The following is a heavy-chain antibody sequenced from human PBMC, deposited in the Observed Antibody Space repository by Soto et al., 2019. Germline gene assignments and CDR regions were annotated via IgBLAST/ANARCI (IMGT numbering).Heavy chain of an antibody. J-gene: IGHJ6*02. D-gene: IGHD1-1*01. Sequence: GGSLRLSCATSGFTFSSYSMNWVRQAPGKGLEWVSYISSSSSTIYYADSVKGRFTISRDNAKNSLYLQMNSLRDEDTAVYYCATRIGTDYYYYYGLDVWGQGTTVTVSS. V-gene: IGHV3-48*02. CDR1: GFTFSSYS. CDR2: ISSSSSTI. CDR3: ATRIGTDYYYYYGLDV.